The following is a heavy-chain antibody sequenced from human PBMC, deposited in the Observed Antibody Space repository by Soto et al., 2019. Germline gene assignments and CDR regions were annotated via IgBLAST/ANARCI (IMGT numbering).Heavy chain of an antibody. J-gene: IGHJ4*02. Sequence: GGSLRLSCAPSGFTFSSYAISWVRQAPGKGLEWVSAISASAATTYYADSVKGRFTISRDNSKNTLYVQMNSLRAEDTAIYYCAKLGAYSTSAIDSWGQGALVTVSS. CDR3: AKLGAYSTSAIDS. V-gene: IGHV3-23*01. CDR2: ISASAATT. D-gene: IGHD6-6*01. CDR1: GFTFSSYA.